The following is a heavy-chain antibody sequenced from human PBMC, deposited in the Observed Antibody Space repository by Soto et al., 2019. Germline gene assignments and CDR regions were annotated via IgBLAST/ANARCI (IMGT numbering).Heavy chain of an antibody. J-gene: IGHJ4*02. CDR3: ARDVAPGMPAAGTKRYFDY. CDR1: GGSFRGYY. V-gene: IGHV4-34*01. D-gene: IGHD6-13*01. CDR2: INHSGST. Sequence: PETLSLTCAFFGGSFRGYYWAWFRQPPGKGLEWIGEINHSGSTNYNPSLKSRVTISVDTSKNQFSLKLSSVTAADTAVYYCARDVAPGMPAAGTKRYFDYWGLGTLVTVSS.